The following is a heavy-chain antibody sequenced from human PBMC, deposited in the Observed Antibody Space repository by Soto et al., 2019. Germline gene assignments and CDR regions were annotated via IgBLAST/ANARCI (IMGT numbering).Heavy chain of an antibody. D-gene: IGHD3-16*01. CDR3: TTNRMGGAVDY. V-gene: IGHV3-74*01. CDR2: VSSDGSST. J-gene: IGHJ4*02. CDR1: GFTFSSYW. Sequence: EVQLVESGGGLVQPGGSLRLSCAASGFTFSSYWMNWVRQAPGKGLVWVSRVSSDGSSTNYADSVEGRFTISRDNAKNTLYLQMDSRRAEDTAVYYCTTNRMGGAVDYWGQGTLVTVSS.